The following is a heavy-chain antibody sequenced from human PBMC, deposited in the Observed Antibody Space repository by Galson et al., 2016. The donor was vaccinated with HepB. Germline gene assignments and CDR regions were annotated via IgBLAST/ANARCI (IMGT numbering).Heavy chain of an antibody. V-gene: IGHV3-11*01. Sequence: SLRLSCAAPGFSFSDHYMSWIRQAPGKGLESIAYISSSGTVLYYAASAQGRFTISRDNAKKSLYLQMNSLRADDTGVYYCARDPDTSSKVDVWGHGTTVTVSS. CDR2: ISSSGTVL. D-gene: IGHD5-18*01. CDR3: ARDPDTSSKVDV. J-gene: IGHJ6*02. CDR1: GFSFSDHY.